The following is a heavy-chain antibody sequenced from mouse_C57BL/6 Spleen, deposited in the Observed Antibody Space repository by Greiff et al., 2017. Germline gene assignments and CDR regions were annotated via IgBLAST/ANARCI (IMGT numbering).Heavy chain of an antibody. D-gene: IGHD2-4*01. V-gene: IGHV2-6-1*01. CDR3: ARQGDYDGNYYAMDY. CDR1: GFSLTSYG. Sequence: QVQLQQSGPGLVAPSQSLSITCTVSGFSLTSYGVHWVRQPPGKGLEWLVVIWSDGSTTYNSALKSRLSLSKDNSKSQVFLKMNSLQTDDTAMYYCARQGDYDGNYYAMDYWGQGTSVTVSS. CDR2: IWSDGST. J-gene: IGHJ4*01.